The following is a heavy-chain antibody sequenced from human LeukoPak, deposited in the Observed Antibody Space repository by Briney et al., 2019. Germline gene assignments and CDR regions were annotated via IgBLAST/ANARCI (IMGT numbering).Heavy chain of an antibody. V-gene: IGHV4-34*01. CDR2: INHSGST. J-gene: IGHJ4*02. D-gene: IGHD4-11*01. CDR1: GGSFSGYY. CDR3: ARGKTVTNYYDY. Sequence: PSETLSLTCAVYGGSFSGYYWSWTRQPPGKGLEWIGEINHSGSTNYNPSLKSRVTISVDTSKNQFSLKLSSVTAADTAVYYCARGKTVTNYYDYWGQGTLVTVSS.